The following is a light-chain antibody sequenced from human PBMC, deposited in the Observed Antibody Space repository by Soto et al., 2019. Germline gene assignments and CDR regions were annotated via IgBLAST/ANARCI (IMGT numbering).Light chain of an antibody. CDR2: GAS. CDR3: QQYNNWPWT. CDR1: QSVSSN. V-gene: IGKV3-15*01. J-gene: IGKJ1*01. Sequence: EILMAQSPATLSVSPGARGTLSCRASQSVSSNLAWYQQKPGQAPRLLIYGASARATGIPSRFSGSGSGTEFTLTISSLQSEDFAVYYCQQYNNWPWTFGQGTKVDIK.